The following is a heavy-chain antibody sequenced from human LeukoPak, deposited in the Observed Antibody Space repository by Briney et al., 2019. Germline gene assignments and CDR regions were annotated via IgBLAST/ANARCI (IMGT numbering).Heavy chain of an antibody. CDR1: GGSISSYY. D-gene: IGHD6-13*01. CDR3: ARVTYSSSWLRNWFDP. J-gene: IGHJ5*02. Sequence: SETLSLTCTVSGGSISSYYWSWIRQPPGKGLEWIGYIYYSGSTNYNPSLKSRVTISVDTSKNQFSLKLSSVTAADTAVYYCARVTYSSSWLRNWFDPWGQGTLVTVSS. CDR2: IYYSGST. V-gene: IGHV4-59*01.